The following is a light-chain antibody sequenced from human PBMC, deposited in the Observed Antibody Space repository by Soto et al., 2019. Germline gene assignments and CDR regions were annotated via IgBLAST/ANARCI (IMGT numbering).Light chain of an antibody. Sequence: EIVLTQSPATMSLSPGERATLSCRASQSVDTYLAWYQQKPGQAPRLLIYDASNSATGIPARFSGSGSGTDFTLTISSLAAEDFAVYFCQQRSVWVTFGGGPRVEIK. CDR1: QSVDTY. CDR3: QQRSVWVT. CDR2: DAS. V-gene: IGKV3-11*01. J-gene: IGKJ4*01.